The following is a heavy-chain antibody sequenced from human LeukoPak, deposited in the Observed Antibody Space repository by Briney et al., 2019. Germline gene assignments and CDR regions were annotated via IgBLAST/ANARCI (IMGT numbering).Heavy chain of an antibody. J-gene: IGHJ4*02. Sequence: PGGSLRLSCAASGFTFSNYAMSWVRQAPGKGLEWVSAISGGADNTYYADSVKGRFTISRDNSKNTLYLQFNSLRAEDTAVYYCAKDRSIIVVVSPDYWGQGTLVTVSS. V-gene: IGHV3-23*01. CDR2: ISGGADNT. CDR1: GFTFSNYA. CDR3: AKDRSIIVVVSPDY. D-gene: IGHD3-22*01.